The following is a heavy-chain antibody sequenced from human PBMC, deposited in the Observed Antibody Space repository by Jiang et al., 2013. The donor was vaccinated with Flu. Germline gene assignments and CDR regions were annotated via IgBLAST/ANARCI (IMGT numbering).Heavy chain of an antibody. CDR3: ARGGSRGSYYEGGYYFDY. Sequence: CGAEVKKPGASVKVSCKASGYTFTSYYMHWVRQVPGQGLEWMGIINPSGGSTSYAQKFQGRVTMTRDTSTSTVYMELSSLRSEDTAVYYCARGGSRGSYYEGGYYFDYWGQGTLVTVSS. D-gene: IGHD1-26*01. V-gene: IGHV1-46*01. CDR2: INPSGGST. J-gene: IGHJ4*02. CDR1: GYTFTSYY.